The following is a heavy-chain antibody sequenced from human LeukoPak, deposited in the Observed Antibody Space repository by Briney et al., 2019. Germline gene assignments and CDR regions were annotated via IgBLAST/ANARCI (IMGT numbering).Heavy chain of an antibody. D-gene: IGHD6-19*01. J-gene: IGHJ5*02. CDR1: GASISGSSYY. CDR3: ARVPVRIAVAAPNWFDP. Sequence: PSETLSLTCSVSGASISGSSYYWGWIRQPPGKGLEWIGSIYHSGSTYYNPSLKSRVTISVDTSKNQFSLKLSSVTAADTAVYYCARVPVRIAVAAPNWFDPWGQGTLVTVSS. V-gene: IGHV4-39*07. CDR2: IYHSGST.